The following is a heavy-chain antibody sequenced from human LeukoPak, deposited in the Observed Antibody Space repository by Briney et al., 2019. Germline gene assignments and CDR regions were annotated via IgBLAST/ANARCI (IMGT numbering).Heavy chain of an antibody. CDR2: IYYSGST. V-gene: IGHV4-59*01. CDR3: ARVLRVGYYYDSSGYPERAFDI. D-gene: IGHD3-22*01. J-gene: IGHJ3*02. Sequence: SETLSLTCAVSGGSISSYYWSWIRQPPGKGLEWIGYIYYSGSTNYNPSLKSRVTISVDTSKNQFSLKLSSVTAADTAVYYCARVLRVGYYYDSSGYPERAFDIWGQGTMVTVSS. CDR1: GGSISSYY.